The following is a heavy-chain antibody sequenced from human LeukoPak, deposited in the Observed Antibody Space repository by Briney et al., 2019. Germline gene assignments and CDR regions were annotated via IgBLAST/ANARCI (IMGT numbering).Heavy chain of an antibody. CDR1: GGTFSSYA. CDR3: AREWKEMATMTLYFDY. Sequence: EASVKVSCKASGGTFSSYAISWVRQAPGQGLEWMGGIIPIFGTANYAQKFQGRVTITTDESTSTAYMELSSLRSEDTAVYYCAREWKEMATMTLYFDYWGQGTLVTVSS. CDR2: IIPIFGTA. V-gene: IGHV1-69*05. D-gene: IGHD5-24*01. J-gene: IGHJ4*02.